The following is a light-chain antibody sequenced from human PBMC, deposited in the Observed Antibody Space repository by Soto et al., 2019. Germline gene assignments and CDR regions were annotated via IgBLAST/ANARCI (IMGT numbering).Light chain of an antibody. Sequence: DVQMRSPRSTLHETVGDRVNITCRASQSLSSWLAWYQQRPGKSATRLIYDASRLKCGDPSGLPGSGSGPEFTLTNSGLQPNEFAPFLCQQSDSTPAFGQGTGGEN. CDR2: DAS. CDR1: QSLSSW. CDR3: QQSDSTPA. J-gene: IGKJ1*01. V-gene: IGKV1-5*01.